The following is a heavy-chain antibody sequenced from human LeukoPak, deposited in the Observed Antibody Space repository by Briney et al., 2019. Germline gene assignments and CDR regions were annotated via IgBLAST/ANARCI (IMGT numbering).Heavy chain of an antibody. J-gene: IGHJ6*02. CDR3: AKLGSGWPRPDYYGLDV. CDR2: ISGSGGST. D-gene: IGHD6-19*01. CDR1: GFTFSSYA. V-gene: IGHV3-23*01. Sequence: GGSLRLSCAASGFTFSSYAMSWVRQAPGKGLEWVSAISGSGGSTYYADSVKGRFTISRDNAKNTLYLQMNSLRAEDTAVYYCAKLGSGWPRPDYYGLDVWGQGTTVTVSS.